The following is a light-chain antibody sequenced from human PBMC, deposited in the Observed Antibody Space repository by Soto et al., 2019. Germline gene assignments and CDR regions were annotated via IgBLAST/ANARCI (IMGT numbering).Light chain of an antibody. J-gene: IGKJ1*01. CDR3: QHYNNWPPWT. CDR2: GAS. Sequence: EIVMTQSPATLSLSPGEGATLSCRASQSVSINLAWYQQKPGQAPRLLIYGASTRATGIPVRFSGSGSGTEFTLTISSLQSEDFAVYYCQHYNNWPPWTFGQGTKVEVK. V-gene: IGKV3-15*01. CDR1: QSVSIN.